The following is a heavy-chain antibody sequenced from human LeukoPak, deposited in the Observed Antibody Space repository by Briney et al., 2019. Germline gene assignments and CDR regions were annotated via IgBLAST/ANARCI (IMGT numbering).Heavy chain of an antibody. V-gene: IGHV3-74*01. Sequence: GGSLRLSCAASGFTFSSYWMHWVRQAPGKGLVWVSRINSDGSSTSYADSVKGRFTISRDNAKNSLYLQMNSLRVEDTALYYCARDSTGYGYEEWYWGQGTRVTGSS. CDR1: GFTFSSYW. J-gene: IGHJ4*02. CDR3: ARDSTGYGYEEWY. D-gene: IGHD5-18*01. CDR2: INSDGSST.